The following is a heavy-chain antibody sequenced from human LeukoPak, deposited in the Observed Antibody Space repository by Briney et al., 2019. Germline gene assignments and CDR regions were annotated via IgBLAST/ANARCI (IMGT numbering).Heavy chain of an antibody. D-gene: IGHD2-2*01. V-gene: IGHV4-59*01. J-gene: IGHJ6*03. CDR2: IYYRGRT. CDR1: GGSISSYY. CDR3: AREVSCSSTSCDYYYYYMDV. Sequence: SETLSLTCTVSGGSISSYYWSWIRQPPGKGLEWIGYIYYRGRTNYNPSLKSRVTISVDTSKNQFSLKLSSVTAADTAVYYCAREVSCSSTSCDYYYYYMDVWGKGTTVTVSS.